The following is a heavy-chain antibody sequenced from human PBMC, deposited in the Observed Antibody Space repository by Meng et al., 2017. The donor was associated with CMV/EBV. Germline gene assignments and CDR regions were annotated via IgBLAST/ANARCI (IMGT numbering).Heavy chain of an antibody. V-gene: IGHV3-53*01. J-gene: IGHJ5*02. CDR1: GFTVSSIY. Sequence: GESLKTLRSASGFTVSSIYMSWVRQAPGKGLEWVSVIYSGGSTYYADSVKGRFTISRDNSKNSLYLQMNSLRAEDTAVYYCARLGGDIVLMNAWGQGTLVTVSS. CDR2: IYSGGST. D-gene: IGHD2-8*01. CDR3: ARLGGDIVLMNA.